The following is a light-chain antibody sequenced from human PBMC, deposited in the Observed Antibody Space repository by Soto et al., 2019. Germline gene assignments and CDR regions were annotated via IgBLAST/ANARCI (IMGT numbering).Light chain of an antibody. CDR3: QQYNNWPQT. Sequence: EIVLTQSPATLSLSPGERATLSCRASQSVSSNLAWYQQKPGQAPRLLIYGASTRATGIPARFSGSGSGTEFTLTISSLQSEDFAVYYCQQYNNWPQTFGQGTKWIS. CDR1: QSVSSN. CDR2: GAS. J-gene: IGKJ1*01. V-gene: IGKV3-15*01.